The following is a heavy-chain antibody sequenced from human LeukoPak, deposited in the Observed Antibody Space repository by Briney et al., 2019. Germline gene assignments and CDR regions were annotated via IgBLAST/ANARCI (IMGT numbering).Heavy chain of an antibody. Sequence: GASVKVSCKASGYTFTSYAISWVRQAPGQGLEWMGRIIPILGIANYAQKFQGRVTITADESTSTAYMELSSLRSEDTAVYYCARSHRGGSYYNDDYWGQGTLVTVSS. J-gene: IGHJ4*02. CDR1: GYTFTSYA. V-gene: IGHV1-69*04. CDR2: IIPILGIA. D-gene: IGHD1-26*01. CDR3: ARSHRGGSYYNDDY.